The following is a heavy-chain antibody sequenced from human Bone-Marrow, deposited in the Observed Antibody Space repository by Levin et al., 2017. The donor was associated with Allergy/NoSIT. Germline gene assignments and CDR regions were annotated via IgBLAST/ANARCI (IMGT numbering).Heavy chain of an antibody. CDR3: AREAVRWDSGNRFDP. D-gene: IGHD1-26*01. Sequence: PGGSLRLSCAASGFPFSDYYMSWIRQAPGKGLEWISFITSSGTTIYYADSVKGRFTISRDNANNSLNLEMHNLRADDTAVYYCAREAVRWDSGNRFDPWGQGTLVIVSS. CDR2: ITSSGTTI. CDR1: GFPFSDYY. V-gene: IGHV3-11*01. J-gene: IGHJ5*02.